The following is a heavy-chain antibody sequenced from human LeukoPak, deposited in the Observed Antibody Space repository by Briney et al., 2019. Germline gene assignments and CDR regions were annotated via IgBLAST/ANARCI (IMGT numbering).Heavy chain of an antibody. D-gene: IGHD6-13*01. J-gene: IGHJ4*02. Sequence: GGSLRLSCAASGFTFSSYAMHWVRQAPGKGLEWVAVISYDGSNKYYADSVKGRFTISRDNSKNTLYLQMNSLRAEDTAVYYCARVSIAAAVPPYYFDYWGQGTLVTVSS. CDR3: ARVSIAAAVPPYYFDY. CDR1: GFTFSSYA. CDR2: ISYDGSNK. V-gene: IGHV3-30-3*01.